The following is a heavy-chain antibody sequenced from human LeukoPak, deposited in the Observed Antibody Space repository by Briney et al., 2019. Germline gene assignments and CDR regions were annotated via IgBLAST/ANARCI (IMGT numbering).Heavy chain of an antibody. CDR2: ISWNSGSI. J-gene: IGHJ3*02. CDR3: AKVLSDYYDSSGAFDI. V-gene: IGHV3-9*02. D-gene: IGHD3-22*01. CDR1: GFTSDDYA. Sequence: PGRSLRLSCAASGFTSDDYAMHWVRQAPGKGLEWVSGISWNSGSIGYADSVKGRFTISRDNAKNSLYLQMNSLRAEDTALYYCAKVLSDYYDSSGAFDIWGQGTMVTVSS.